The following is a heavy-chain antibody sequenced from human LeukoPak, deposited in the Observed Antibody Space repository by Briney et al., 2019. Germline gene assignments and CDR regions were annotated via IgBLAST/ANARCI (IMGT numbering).Heavy chain of an antibody. CDR2: INPDGGS. V-gene: IGHV3-23*01. D-gene: IGHD3-10*01. CDR3: ARSGVATCHY. J-gene: IGHJ4*02. Sequence: PGGSLRLSCQASGFTISDYAMSWVRQAPGKGLEWVSSINPDGGSFFADSVKGRFTISRDDSRSVVYLQMNTLSAEDTAVYYCARSGVATCHYWGQGILVAVSS. CDR1: GFTISDYA.